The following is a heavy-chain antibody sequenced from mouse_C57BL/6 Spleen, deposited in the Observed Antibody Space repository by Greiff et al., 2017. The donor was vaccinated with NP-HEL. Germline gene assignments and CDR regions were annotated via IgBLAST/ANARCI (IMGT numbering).Heavy chain of an antibody. CDR3: ARVTYGSSYVDY. Sequence: VQLQQSGAELVRPGTSVKLSCKASGYTFTNYWIGWAKQRPGHGLEWIGDIYPGGGYTNYNEKFKGKATLTADKSSSTAYMQFSSLTSEDSAIYYCARVTYGSSYVDYWGKGTTLTVSS. J-gene: IGHJ2*01. CDR1: GYTFTNYW. D-gene: IGHD1-1*01. V-gene: IGHV1-63*01. CDR2: IYPGGGYT.